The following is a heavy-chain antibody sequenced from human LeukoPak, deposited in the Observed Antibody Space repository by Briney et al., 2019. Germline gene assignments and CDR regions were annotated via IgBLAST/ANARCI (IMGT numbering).Heavy chain of an antibody. D-gene: IGHD4-23*01. CDR1: GGTFSSYA. V-gene: IGHV1-69*04. Sequence: ASVKVSCKASGGTFSSYAISWVRQAPGQGLEWMGRIIPILGIANYAQKFQGRVTITADKSTSTAYMELSNLRSEDTAVYYCARGPDYGGKTPQGLYYYYYYMDVWGKGTTVTVSS. CDR2: IIPILGIA. CDR3: ARGPDYGGKTPQGLYYYYYYMDV. J-gene: IGHJ6*03.